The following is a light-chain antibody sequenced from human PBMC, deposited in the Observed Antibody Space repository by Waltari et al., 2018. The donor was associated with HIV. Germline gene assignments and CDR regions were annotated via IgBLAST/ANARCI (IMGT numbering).Light chain of an antibody. CDR3: QQCYSTPLT. J-gene: IGKJ4*01. CDR1: QSISSN. Sequence: DIQMHQSPSSLSASVGYKVTITCRESQSISSNLNWYQQKPRKAPKHLIHAASSLQSGVPARFSGSGYGTDFTLSISSLQPEYFATCYCQQCYSTPLTFGGGTKGEIK. V-gene: IGKV1-39*01. CDR2: AAS.